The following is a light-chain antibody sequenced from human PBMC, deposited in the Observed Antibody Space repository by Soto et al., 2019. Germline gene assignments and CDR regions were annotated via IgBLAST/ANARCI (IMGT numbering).Light chain of an antibody. CDR3: RSYTTSRTPAL. CDR2: EVS. V-gene: IGLV2-14*01. J-gene: IGLJ2*01. CDR1: SSDLGFYNY. Sequence: QSVLTQPASVSGSPGQSITISCTGTSSDLGFYNYVSWYQQHPGKAPKLMIYEVSNRPSGVSYRLSGSKSDNTAPLTISGRQADDDGVYYCRSYTTSRTPALFGGGTKLTVL.